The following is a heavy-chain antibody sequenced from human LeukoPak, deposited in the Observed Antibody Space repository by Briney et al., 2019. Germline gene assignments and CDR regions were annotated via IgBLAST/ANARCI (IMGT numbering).Heavy chain of an antibody. CDR3: ARDGGGLDY. J-gene: IGHJ4*02. D-gene: IGHD3-16*01. V-gene: IGHV4-59*01. CDR1: GGSISSYY. Sequence: SETLSLTCTVSGGSISSYYWSWIRQPPGKGLEWIGYIYYSGSTNYSPSLKSRVTISVDTSKNQFSLKLSSVTAADTAVYYCARDGGGLDYWGQGTLVTVSS. CDR2: IYYSGST.